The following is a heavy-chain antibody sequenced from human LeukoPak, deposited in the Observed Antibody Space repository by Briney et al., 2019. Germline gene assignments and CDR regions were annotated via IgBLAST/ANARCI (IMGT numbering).Heavy chain of an antibody. V-gene: IGHV1-2*02. D-gene: IGHD2-2*01. J-gene: IGHJ6*02. Sequence: ASVKVSCKASGYTFTGYYMHWVRQAPGQGLEWMGWINPNSGGTNYAQKFQGRVTMTRDTSISTAYMELSRPRSDDTAVYYCAREARYCSSTSCYSNYYGMDVWGQGTTVTVSS. CDR2: INPNSGGT. CDR3: AREARYCSSTSCYSNYYGMDV. CDR1: GYTFTGYY.